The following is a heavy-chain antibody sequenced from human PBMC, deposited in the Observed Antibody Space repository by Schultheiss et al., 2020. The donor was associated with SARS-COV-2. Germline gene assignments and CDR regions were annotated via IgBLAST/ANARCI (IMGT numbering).Heavy chain of an antibody. CDR1: GYTFTGYY. CDR3: ARDRSSSWYFDY. V-gene: IGHV1-18*04. Sequence: ASVKVSCKASGYTFTGYYMHWVRQAPGQGLEWMGWISAYNGNTNYAQKLQGRVTMTTDTSTSTAYMELRSLRSDDTAVYYCARDRSSSWYFDYWGQGTLVTVSS. CDR2: ISAYNGNT. D-gene: IGHD6-13*01. J-gene: IGHJ4*02.